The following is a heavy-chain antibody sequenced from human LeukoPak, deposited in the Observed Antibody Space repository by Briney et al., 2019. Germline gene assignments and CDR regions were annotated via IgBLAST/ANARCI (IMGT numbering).Heavy chain of an antibody. V-gene: IGHV1-46*01. CDR3: ARGRTVTSRRIAVAGTFDY. Sequence: ASVKVSCKASGGTFSSYAISWVRQAPGQGLEWMGIINPSGGSTSYAQKFQGRVTMTRDTSTSTVYMELSSLRSEDTAVYYCARGRTVTSRRIAVAGTFDYWGQGTLVTVSS. CDR2: INPSGGST. J-gene: IGHJ4*02. D-gene: IGHD6-19*01. CDR1: GGTFSSYA.